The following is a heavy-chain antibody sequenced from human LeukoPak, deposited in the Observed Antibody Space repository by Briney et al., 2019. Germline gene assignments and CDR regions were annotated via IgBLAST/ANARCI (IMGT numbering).Heavy chain of an antibody. CDR1: GGSISSSSYY. J-gene: IGHJ3*02. CDR2: IYYSGST. CDR3: ARHSRDFWSGYCTSAFDI. Sequence: SETLSLTRTVSGGSISSSSYYWGWIRQPPGKGLEWIGSIYYSGSTYNNPSLKSRVTTSVDTSKNQFSLKLSSVTAADTAVYYCARHSRDFWSGYCTSAFDIWGQGTMVTVSS. D-gene: IGHD3-3*01. V-gene: IGHV4-39*01.